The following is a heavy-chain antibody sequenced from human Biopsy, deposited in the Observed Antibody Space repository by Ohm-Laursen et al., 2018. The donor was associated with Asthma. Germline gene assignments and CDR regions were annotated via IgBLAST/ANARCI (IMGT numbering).Heavy chain of an antibody. V-gene: IGHV1-69*13. CDR3: ATPPVGSISYFDS. CDR2: ILPILGTS. J-gene: IGHJ4*02. D-gene: IGHD1-26*01. CDR1: GYTFNSVA. Sequence: SVKVSCKASGYTFNSVAVMWVRQAPGQALEWMGGILPILGTSNYAQKFQGRVTITADESTRTAYMELSSLRSEDTAVYYCATPPVGSISYFDSWGQGTLVTVSS.